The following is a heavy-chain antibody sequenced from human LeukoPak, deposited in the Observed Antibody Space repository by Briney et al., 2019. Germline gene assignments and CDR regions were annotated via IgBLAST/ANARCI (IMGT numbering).Heavy chain of an antibody. CDR3: AREDTAFDY. CDR1: GYTFTSFA. J-gene: IGHJ4*02. Sequence: ASVKVSCKASGYTFTSFAMHWGRQAPGQRLEWMGCINAGNGDTKYSQRLQGRVTISRDTSASTAYMELSSLRSEDTAVYYCAREDTAFDYWGQGTLVTVSS. CDR2: INAGNGDT. V-gene: IGHV1-3*01. D-gene: IGHD5-18*01.